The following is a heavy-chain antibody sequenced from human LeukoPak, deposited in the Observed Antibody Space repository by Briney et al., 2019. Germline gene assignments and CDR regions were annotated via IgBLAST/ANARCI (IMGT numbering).Heavy chain of an antibody. CDR1: GGSISSGDYY. Sequence: SQTLSLTCTVSGGSISSGDYYWSWIRQPPGKGLEWIGYIYYSGTTYYNPSLKSRLTISLDTSKNHFSLKLSSVTAADTAVYYCARGEPGDSDAFDNWGQGTMVTVSS. V-gene: IGHV4-30-4*08. CDR3: ARGEPGDSDAFDN. D-gene: IGHD2-21*02. J-gene: IGHJ3*02. CDR2: IYYSGTT.